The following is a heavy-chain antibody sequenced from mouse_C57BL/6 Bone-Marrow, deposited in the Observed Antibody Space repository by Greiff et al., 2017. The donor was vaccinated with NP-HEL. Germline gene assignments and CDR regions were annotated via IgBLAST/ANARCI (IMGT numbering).Heavy chain of an antibody. Sequence: EVHLVESGGDLVKPGGSLKLSCAASGFTFSSYGMSWVRQTPDKRLEWVATISSGGSYTYYPDSVKGRFTISRVNAKNTLYLQMSSLKSEDTAMYYCARHGYGNYDYWGQGTTLTVSS. CDR2: ISSGGSYT. CDR1: GFTFSSYG. J-gene: IGHJ2*01. V-gene: IGHV5-6*01. CDR3: ARHGYGNYDY. D-gene: IGHD2-10*02.